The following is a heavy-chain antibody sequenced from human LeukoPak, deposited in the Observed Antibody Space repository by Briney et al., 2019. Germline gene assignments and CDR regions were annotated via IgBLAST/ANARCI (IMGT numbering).Heavy chain of an antibody. J-gene: IGHJ1*01. D-gene: IGHD1-26*01. CDR1: GFTFSSYA. V-gene: IGHV3-23*01. CDR3: AKEGSGTYLEYFQH. CDR2: ITSGGNT. Sequence: PGGSLRLSCAASGFTFSSYAMSWVRQAPGEGLEWVSAITSGGNTCYADSVKGRFTISGDNSKSTLYLQMNSLRAEDTAVYYCAKEGSGTYLEYFQHWGQGTLVTVS.